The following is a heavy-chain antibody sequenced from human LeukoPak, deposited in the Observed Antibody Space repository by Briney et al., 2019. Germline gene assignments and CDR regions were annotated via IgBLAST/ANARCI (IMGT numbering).Heavy chain of an antibody. CDR1: GFAFSSSA. J-gene: IGHJ6*04. D-gene: IGHD3-10*02. Sequence: PGRSLRLSCEASGFAFSSSAMHWVRQAPGKGLEWVSLISHDGITEDYSDSVKGRFTISRDNFKNTLFLQMNSLRAEDTAVYYCAELGITMIGGVWGKGTTVTTSS. CDR3: AELGITMIGGV. CDR2: ISHDGITE. V-gene: IGHV3-30*04.